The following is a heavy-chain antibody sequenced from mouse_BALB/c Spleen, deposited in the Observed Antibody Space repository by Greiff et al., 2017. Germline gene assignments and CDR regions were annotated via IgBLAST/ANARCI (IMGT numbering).Heavy chain of an antibody. CDR1: GYTFTDYW. CDR2: IDTSDSYT. Sequence: QVQLQQPGAELVMPGASVKMSCKASGYTFTDYWMHWVKQRPGQGLEWIGAIDTSDSYTSYNQKFKGKATLTVDESSSTAYMQLSSLTSEDSAVYYCARGTTVVDAYWGQGTLVTVSA. J-gene: IGHJ3*01. CDR3: ARGTTVVDAY. D-gene: IGHD1-1*01. V-gene: IGHV1-69*01.